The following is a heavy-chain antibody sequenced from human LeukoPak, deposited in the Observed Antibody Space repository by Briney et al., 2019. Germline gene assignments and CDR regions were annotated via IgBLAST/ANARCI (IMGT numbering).Heavy chain of an antibody. J-gene: IGHJ4*02. V-gene: IGHV4-59*01. CDR2: IYYSGST. D-gene: IGHD5-12*01. Sequence: SETLSLTCTVSGGSISSYYWSWILQPPGKGLEWIGYIYYSGSTNYNPSLKSRVTISVDTSKNQFSLKLSSVTAADTAVYYCARGRDGYNNFDYWGQGTLVTVSS. CDR3: ARGRDGYNNFDY. CDR1: GGSISSYY.